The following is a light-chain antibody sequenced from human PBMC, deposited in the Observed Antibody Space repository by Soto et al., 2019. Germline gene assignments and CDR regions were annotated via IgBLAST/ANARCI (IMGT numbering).Light chain of an antibody. V-gene: IGKV1-5*03. J-gene: IGKJ3*01. CDR3: QQYNSYSPFG. CDR1: QSISDW. Sequence: DIQMTQSPSTLSASVGNRVTITCRASQSISDWLAWYQQKPGKAPKLLIYKASNLESGVPSRFSGSGSGTEFTLTISSLQPDDFATYYCQQYNSYSPFGFGPGTKVDIK. CDR2: KAS.